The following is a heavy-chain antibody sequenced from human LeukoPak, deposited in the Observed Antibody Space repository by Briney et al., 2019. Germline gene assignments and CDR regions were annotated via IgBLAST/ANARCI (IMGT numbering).Heavy chain of an antibody. D-gene: IGHD6-13*01. J-gene: IGHJ6*03. Sequence: ASVKVSCKASGYTFTGYFMHWVRQAPGQGLEWMGWINSNSGGTNYAQKFQGRVAMTRDTYISTAYMELSRLRSDDTAVYYCARSRRIWSSAAAGYYMDVWGKGTTVTISS. CDR1: GYTFTGYF. V-gene: IGHV1-2*02. CDR2: INSNSGGT. CDR3: ARSRRIWSSAAAGYYMDV.